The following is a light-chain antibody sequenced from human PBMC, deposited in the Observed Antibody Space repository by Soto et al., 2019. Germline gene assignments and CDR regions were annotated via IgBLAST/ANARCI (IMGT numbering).Light chain of an antibody. Sequence: EIVLTQSPATLSLSPGEIATLSCRASQSVSSYLAWYQQKPGQAPRLLIYDASNRATGIPARVSGSGSGTDFTLPISSLEPEDFAVNYCQQRSNWPRFTFGPGTKVDIK. V-gene: IGKV3-11*01. CDR3: QQRSNWPRFT. CDR1: QSVSSY. J-gene: IGKJ3*01. CDR2: DAS.